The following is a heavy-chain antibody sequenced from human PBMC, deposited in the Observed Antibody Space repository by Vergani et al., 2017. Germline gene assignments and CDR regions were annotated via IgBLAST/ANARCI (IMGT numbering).Heavy chain of an antibody. CDR3: VRDVRVSRT. Sequence: EVQLLESGGDLVQPGGSLRLSCAASGFTFIMHAMSWVRQAPGKGLEWVSSISGNNDDVYYADSVKGRFTISRDNAKYSLYLDMSSLRAEDTAVYYCVRDVRVSRTWGQGTLVAVSS. V-gene: IGHV3-21*01. CDR2: ISGNNDDV. J-gene: IGHJ3*01. CDR1: GFTFIMHA.